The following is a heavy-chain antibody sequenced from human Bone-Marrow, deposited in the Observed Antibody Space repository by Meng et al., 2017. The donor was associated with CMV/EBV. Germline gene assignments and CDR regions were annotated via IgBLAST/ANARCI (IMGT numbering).Heavy chain of an antibody. V-gene: IGHV1-18*01. CDR2: TSAYNGNT. CDR1: GYTFTSYG. Sequence: ASVQVSCKASGYTFTSYGISWVRQAPGQGVEWMGWTSAYNGNTNYAQKLQGRVTMTTDTSTSTAYMELRSLRFDDTAVYYCAREGGGASSSTRYGMDVWGQGTTVTVSS. J-gene: IGHJ6*02. CDR3: AREGGGASSSTRYGMDV. D-gene: IGHD6-6*01.